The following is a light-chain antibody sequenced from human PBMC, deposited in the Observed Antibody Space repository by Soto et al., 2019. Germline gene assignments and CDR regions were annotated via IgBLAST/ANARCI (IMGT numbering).Light chain of an antibody. CDR1: SSDVGGYNY. Sequence: QSALTQPASVSGSPGQSITISCTGTSSDVGGYNYVSWYQQHPGKAPKLMIYDVSNRPSGVSNRFSGTKSGNTASLTISGLPAEDEADYYSSSYTSSSTLVVFGGWTKLTVL. CDR2: DVS. CDR3: SSYTSSSTLVV. J-gene: IGLJ2*01. V-gene: IGLV2-14*01.